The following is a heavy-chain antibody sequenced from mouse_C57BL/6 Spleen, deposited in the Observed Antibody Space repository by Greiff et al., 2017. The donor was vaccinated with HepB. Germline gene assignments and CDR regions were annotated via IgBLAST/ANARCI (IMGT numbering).Heavy chain of an antibody. CDR2: IDPEDGET. V-gene: IGHV14-2*01. CDR3: ARDGYEGWFAY. Sequence: VQLQQSGAELVKPGASVKLSCTASGFNIKDYYMHWVKQRTEQGLEWIGRIDPEDGETKYAPQFQGKATITADTSSNTAYLQLSSLTSEDTAVYYCARDGYEGWFAYWGQGTLVTVSA. J-gene: IGHJ3*01. D-gene: IGHD2-2*01. CDR1: GFNIKDYY.